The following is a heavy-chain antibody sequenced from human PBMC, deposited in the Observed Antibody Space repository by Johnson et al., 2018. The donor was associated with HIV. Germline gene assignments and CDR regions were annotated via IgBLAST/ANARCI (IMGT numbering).Heavy chain of an antibody. CDR3: ALRDGYNYELDPVRHFDI. Sequence: QMQLVESGGGLVQPGGSLRLSCAASGFTFSSYAMHWVRQAPGKGLEWVAVISYDGSNKYYADSVKGRFTISRDNSKNTLYLQMNSLRAEDTAVYYCALRDGYNYELDPVRHFDIWGQGTMVTVSS. CDR2: ISYDGSNK. D-gene: IGHD5-24*01. J-gene: IGHJ3*02. V-gene: IGHV3-30*04. CDR1: GFTFSSYA.